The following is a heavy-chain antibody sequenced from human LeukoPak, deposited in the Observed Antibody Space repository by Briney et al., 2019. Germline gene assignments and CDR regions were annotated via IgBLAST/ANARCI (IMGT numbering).Heavy chain of an antibody. CDR3: ARDRVPTYDSSGYYFA. D-gene: IGHD3-22*01. V-gene: IGHV3-53*05. CDR1: GFTVSSNY. Sequence: GGSLRLSCAASGFTVSSNYMSWVRQAPGKGLEWVSVIYSGGSTYYADSLKRRFTISRDNSKNTLYLQMNSLRAEDTAVYYCARDRVPTYDSSGYYFAWGQGTLVTVSS. CDR2: IYSGGST. J-gene: IGHJ4*02.